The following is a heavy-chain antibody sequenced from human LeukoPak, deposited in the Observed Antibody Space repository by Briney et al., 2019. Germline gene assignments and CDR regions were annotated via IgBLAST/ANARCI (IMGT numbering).Heavy chain of an antibody. CDR2: IWNDGSNK. V-gene: IGHV3-33*01. Sequence: GGSLRLSCAASGFTFSSYGMHWVRQAPGKGLEWVAVIWNDGSNKYYADSVKGRFTISRDNSKNTLYPQMNSLRAEDTAVYYCARGRGYDFVYWGQGTLVTVSS. CDR3: ARGRGYDFVY. J-gene: IGHJ4*02. D-gene: IGHD5-12*01. CDR1: GFTFSSYG.